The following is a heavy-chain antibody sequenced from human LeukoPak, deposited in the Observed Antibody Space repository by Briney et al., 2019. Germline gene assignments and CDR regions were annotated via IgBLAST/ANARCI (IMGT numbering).Heavy chain of an antibody. V-gene: IGHV1-69*05. J-gene: IGHJ4*02. Sequence: GASVKVSCKASGVTFSSYAISWVRQAPGQGLEWMGGIIPIFGTANYAQKFQGRVTMTRNTSISTAYMELSSLRSEDTAVYYCASHYGDYNWGQGTLVTVSS. CDR2: IIPIFGTA. CDR3: ASHYGDYN. CDR1: GVTFSSYA. D-gene: IGHD4-17*01.